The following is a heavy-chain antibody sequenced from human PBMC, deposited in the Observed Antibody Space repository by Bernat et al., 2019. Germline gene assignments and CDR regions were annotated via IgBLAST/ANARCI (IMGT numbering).Heavy chain of an antibody. CDR2: ISSGSTYI. CDR1: GFTFSDYS. CDR3: ARAHYYGSGSYLQRPYYFDY. D-gene: IGHD3-10*01. Sequence: EVELVESGGGLVKPGGSLRLSCAASGFTFSDYSMNWVRQAPGKGLEWVSFISSGSTYIYYADSVKGRFTISRDNAKNSLYLQMNGLRAEDTAVYYCARAHYYGSGSYLQRPYYFDYWGQGTLVTVSS. V-gene: IGHV3-21*01. J-gene: IGHJ4*02.